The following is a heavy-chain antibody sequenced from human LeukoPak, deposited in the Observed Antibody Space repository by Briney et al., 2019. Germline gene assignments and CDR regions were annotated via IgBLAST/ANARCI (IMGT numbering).Heavy chain of an antibody. CDR2: ISGSGGST. J-gene: IGHJ4*02. Sequence: GGSLRLSCAASGFTFSSDGMSWVRQAPGKGLEWVSAISGSGGSTYYADSLKGRFTISRDNSKNTLYLQMNSLRAEDTAVYYCAKDWSYYDSSGGDYWGQGTLVTVSS. CDR3: AKDWSYYDSSGGDY. D-gene: IGHD3-22*01. CDR1: GFTFSSDG. V-gene: IGHV3-23*01.